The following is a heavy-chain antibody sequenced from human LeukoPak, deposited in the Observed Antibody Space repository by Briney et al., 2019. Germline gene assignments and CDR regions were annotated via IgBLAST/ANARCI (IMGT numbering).Heavy chain of an antibody. CDR2: IYYSGST. CDR3: TRHRELTVKIDD. CDR1: GGSISSSSYY. Sequence: SETLSLTCTVSGGSISSSSYYWGWIRQPPGKGLEWIGSIYYSGSTYYNPSLKSRVTISVDTSKNQFSLKLSSVTAADTAVYYSTRHRELTVKIDDWGQGTLVTVSS. J-gene: IGHJ4*02. D-gene: IGHD1-26*01. V-gene: IGHV4-39*01.